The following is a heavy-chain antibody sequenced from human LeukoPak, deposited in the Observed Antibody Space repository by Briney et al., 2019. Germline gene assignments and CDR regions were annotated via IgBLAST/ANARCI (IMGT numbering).Heavy chain of an antibody. J-gene: IGHJ4*02. D-gene: IGHD3-16*01. V-gene: IGHV4-4*07. Sequence: SETLSLTWSVSGGSISSYYWSWIRQPAGKGLEWIGRIYSSGSTNYNPSLKSRVTMSVDTSKNQFSLKLSSVTAADTAVYYCAGTAYHYFDYWGQGTLVTVSS. CDR3: AGTAYHYFDY. CDR2: IYSSGST. CDR1: GGSISSYY.